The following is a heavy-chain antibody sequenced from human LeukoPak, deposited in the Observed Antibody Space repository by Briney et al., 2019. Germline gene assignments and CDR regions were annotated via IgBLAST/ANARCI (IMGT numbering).Heavy chain of an antibody. J-gene: IGHJ4*02. CDR2: ISYDGRNK. Sequence: GGSLRLSCAASRFIFSTYWMHWVRQAPGKGLEWVAVISYDGRNKYYADSVKGRFTISRDSSKNTLSLQMHNLRAEDTAVYYCARDQASDYYDTSGYYYGFFDYWGQGTLVTVSS. D-gene: IGHD3-22*01. V-gene: IGHV3-30*03. CDR3: ARDQASDYYDTSGYYYGFFDY. CDR1: RFIFSTYW.